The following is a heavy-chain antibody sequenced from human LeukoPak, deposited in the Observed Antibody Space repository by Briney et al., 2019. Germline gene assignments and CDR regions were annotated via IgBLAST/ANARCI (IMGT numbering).Heavy chain of an antibody. CDR3: ARRKGYDFWSGYPNYFDY. J-gene: IGHJ4*02. CDR1: GGSVSSGSYY. D-gene: IGHD3-3*01. V-gene: IGHV4-61*01. Sequence: SETLSLTCTVSGGSVSSGSYYWSWIRQPPGKGLEWIGYIYYSGSTNHNPSLKSRVTISVDTSKNQFSLKLSSVTAADTAVYYCARRKGYDFWSGYPNYFDYWGQGTLVTVSS. CDR2: IYYSGST.